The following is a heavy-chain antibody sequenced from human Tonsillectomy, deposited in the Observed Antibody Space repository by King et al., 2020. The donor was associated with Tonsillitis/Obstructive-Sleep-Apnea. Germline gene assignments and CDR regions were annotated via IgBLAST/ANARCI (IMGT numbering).Heavy chain of an antibody. CDR1: GFTFSSYG. V-gene: IGHV3-33*01. Sequence: VQLVESGGGVVQPGRSLRLSCAASGFTFSSYGMHWVRQAPGKGLEWVAVIWYDGSNKYYADSVKGRFTISRDNYKNTLYLQMNSLRAEDTAVYYWARDGSGGYDLLDYWGQGTLVTVSS. D-gene: IGHD5-12*01. CDR3: ARDGSGGYDLLDY. J-gene: IGHJ4*02. CDR2: IWYDGSNK.